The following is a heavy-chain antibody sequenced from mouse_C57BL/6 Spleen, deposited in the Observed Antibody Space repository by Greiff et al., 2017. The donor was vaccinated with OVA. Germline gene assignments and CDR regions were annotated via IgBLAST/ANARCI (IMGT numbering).Heavy chain of an antibody. Sequence: EVQLVESGPELVKPGASVKISCKASGYSFTGYYMNWVKQSPEKSLEWIGEINPSTGGTTYNQKFKAKATLTVDKSSSTAYMQLKSLTSEDSAVYYCARLGLRDYYAMDYWGQGTSVTVSS. CDR1: GYSFTGYY. V-gene: IGHV1-42*01. CDR2: INPSTGGT. CDR3: ARLGLRDYYAMDY. D-gene: IGHD2-4*01. J-gene: IGHJ4*01.